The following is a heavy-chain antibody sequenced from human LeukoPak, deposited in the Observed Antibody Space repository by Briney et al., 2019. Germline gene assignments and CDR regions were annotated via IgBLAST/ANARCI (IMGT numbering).Heavy chain of an antibody. J-gene: IGHJ4*02. CDR1: GFTFSNYA. V-gene: IGHV4-39*02. Sequence: PGGSLRLSCAASGFTFSNYAMSWVRQPPGKGLEWIGSIYYSGSTYYNPSLKSRVTISVEMSKNQFSLKLSAVTAADTAVYYCARDYGDYRGYYFDFWGQGTLVTVSS. CDR2: IYYSGST. D-gene: IGHD4-17*01. CDR3: ARDYGDYRGYYFDF.